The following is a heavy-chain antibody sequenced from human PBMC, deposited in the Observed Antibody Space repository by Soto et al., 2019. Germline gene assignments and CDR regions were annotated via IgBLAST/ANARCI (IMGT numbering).Heavy chain of an antibody. D-gene: IGHD2-8*01. Sequence: GGSLRLSCAASGFTFSSYDMHWVRQATGKGLEWVSAIGTAGDPYYPGSVKGRFTISRENAKNSLYLQMNSLRAGDTAVYYCARAYCTNGVCYTAFDIWGQGTMVTVSS. CDR3: ARAYCTNGVCYTAFDI. CDR1: GFTFSSYD. CDR2: IGTAGDP. V-gene: IGHV3-13*05. J-gene: IGHJ3*02.